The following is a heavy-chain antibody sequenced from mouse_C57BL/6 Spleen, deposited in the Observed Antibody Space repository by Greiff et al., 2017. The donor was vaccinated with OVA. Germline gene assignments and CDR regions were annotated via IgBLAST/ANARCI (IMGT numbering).Heavy chain of an antibody. Sequence: EVKLQQSGAELVKPGASVKLSCTASGFNITDYYMHWVKQRPEQGLEWIGRIDPDDGETKYDPKFQGKATITADTSSTTAYLQLSSLTSEDTAVYYWARLLREYFDVWGTGTTVTVSS. V-gene: IGHV14-2*01. J-gene: IGHJ1*03. CDR2: IDPDDGET. D-gene: IGHD1-1*01. CDR1: GFNITDYY. CDR3: ARLLREYFDV.